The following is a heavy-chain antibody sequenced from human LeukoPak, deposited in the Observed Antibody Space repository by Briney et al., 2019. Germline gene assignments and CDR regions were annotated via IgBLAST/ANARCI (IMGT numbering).Heavy chain of an antibody. CDR1: GFPFRSYS. J-gene: IGHJ3*01. CDR3: AREEGYGAFDL. CDR2: INSGSNYI. V-gene: IGHV3-21*06. Sequence: GGAQSLSRVASGFPFRSYSKNWVRQAPSKGLEWVSFINSGSNYIYYADSLKGLFTISRDNAKNSLFLLMNSLRAEDTAVYYCAREEGYGAFDLWGQGTMVTVSS. D-gene: IGHD2-15*01.